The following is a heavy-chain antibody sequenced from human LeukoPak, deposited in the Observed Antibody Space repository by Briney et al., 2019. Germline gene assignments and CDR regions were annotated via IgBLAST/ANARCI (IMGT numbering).Heavy chain of an antibody. V-gene: IGHV3-7*04. CDR1: GFTFSSYW. CDR3: TMDSMRYFDY. D-gene: IGHD2-21*01. Sequence: PGGSLRLSCAAPGFTFSSYWMSWVRQTPGKGLEWVANIKEDGSEQYYVDFVRGRFTVSRDNAKNSLYLQMNNLRAEDTAVYYCTMDSMRYFDYWGQGTLVTVSS. J-gene: IGHJ4*02. CDR2: IKEDGSEQ.